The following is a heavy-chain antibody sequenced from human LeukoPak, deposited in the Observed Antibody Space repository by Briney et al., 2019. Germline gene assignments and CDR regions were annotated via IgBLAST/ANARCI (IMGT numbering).Heavy chain of an antibody. CDR3: ARDSCSSTSCYYIRFDP. CDR2: ISHSGST. D-gene: IGHD2-2*01. J-gene: IGHJ5*02. Sequence: SETLSLTCAVSGDSISSYYWNWIRQPPGKGLEWIGYISHSGSTYYNPSLKSRLTISVDTSKNQFSLKLSSVTAADTAVYYCARDSCSSTSCYYIRFDPWGQGTLVTVSS. CDR1: GDSISSYY. V-gene: IGHV4-59*12.